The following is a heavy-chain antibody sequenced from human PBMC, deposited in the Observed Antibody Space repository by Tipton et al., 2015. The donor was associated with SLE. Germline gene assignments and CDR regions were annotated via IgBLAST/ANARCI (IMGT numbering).Heavy chain of an antibody. J-gene: IGHJ4*02. Sequence: GSLRLSCAASGFIFRSYAMNWVRQAPGKGLEWVSVSFGGGSSTYFADSVKGRFTLSRDDSKNSLYLHMNSLRLEDTAIYYCAKGSPHWGGLGHRGRGILVPVSS. CDR2: SFGGGSST. CDR3: AKGSPHWGGLGH. V-gene: IGHV3-23*03. CDR1: GFIFRSYA. D-gene: IGHD7-27*01.